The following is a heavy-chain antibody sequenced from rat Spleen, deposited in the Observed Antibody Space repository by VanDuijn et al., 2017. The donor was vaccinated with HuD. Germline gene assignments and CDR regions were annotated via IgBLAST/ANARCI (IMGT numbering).Heavy chain of an antibody. CDR3: ARGRDWFAY. J-gene: IGHJ3*01. CDR2: ITYDGSGT. CDR1: GFTFSDYN. Sequence: EVQLVESGGGLVQPGRSLKFSCAASGFTFSDYNMAWVRQAPKKGLEWVATITYDGSGTYYRDSVKGRFTVSRDNAKNTLYLQMDSLRSEDTATYYCARGRDWFAYWGQGTLVTVSS. V-gene: IGHV5S10*01.